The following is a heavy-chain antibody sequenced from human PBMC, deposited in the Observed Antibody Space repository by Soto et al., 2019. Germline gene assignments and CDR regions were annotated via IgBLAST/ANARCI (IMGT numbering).Heavy chain of an antibody. Sequence: GGSLRLSCAASGFTFSSYWMSWVRQAPGKGLEWVANIKQDGSEKYYVDSVKGRFTISRDNAKNSLYLQMNSLRAEDTAVYYCARDRYPDGDHAEYFQHWGQGTLVTVSS. CDR1: GFTFSSYW. J-gene: IGHJ1*01. D-gene: IGHD4-17*01. V-gene: IGHV3-7*01. CDR2: IKQDGSEK. CDR3: ARDRYPDGDHAEYFQH.